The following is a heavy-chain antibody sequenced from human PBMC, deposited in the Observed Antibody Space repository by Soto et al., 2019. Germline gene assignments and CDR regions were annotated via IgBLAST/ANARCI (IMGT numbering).Heavy chain of an antibody. J-gene: IGHJ4*02. CDR1: GFTFSSYS. Sequence: GGSLSLSCAASGFTFSSYSMSWVRQAPGKGLEWVSAISGSGGSTYYADSVKGRFTISRDNSKNTLYLQMNSLRAEDTAVYYYAKRDTIFGVVIDYWGQGTLVTVSS. CDR3: AKRDTIFGVVIDY. CDR2: ISGSGGST. V-gene: IGHV3-23*01. D-gene: IGHD3-3*01.